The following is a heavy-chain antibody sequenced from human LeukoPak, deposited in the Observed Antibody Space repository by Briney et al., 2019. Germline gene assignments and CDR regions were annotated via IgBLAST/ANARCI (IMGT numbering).Heavy chain of an antibody. CDR3: ARHLNQYQLLYRGDFDY. D-gene: IGHD2-2*02. CDR2: IYYSGST. Sequence: PSETLSLTCTVSGGSISSSSYYWGWIRQPPGKGLEWIGSIYYSGSTYYNPSLKSRVTISVDTSKTQFSLKLSSVTAADTAVYYCARHLNQYQLLYRGDFDYWGQGTLVTVSS. CDR1: GGSISSSSYY. J-gene: IGHJ4*02. V-gene: IGHV4-39*01.